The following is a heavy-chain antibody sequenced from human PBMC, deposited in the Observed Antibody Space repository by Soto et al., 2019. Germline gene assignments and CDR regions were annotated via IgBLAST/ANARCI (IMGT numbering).Heavy chain of an antibody. CDR2: IYYSGNT. Sequence: PSETLSLTCSVSGGSISSGYYYWSWIRQPPGKGLEWIGNIYYSGNTYYNPSLKSRLIISIDTSKNQFSLQLNSVTPEDTAVYYCARSEEDSDYYYYGMDVWGQGTTVTVSS. CDR1: GGSISSGYYY. CDR3: ARSEEDSDYYYYGMDV. J-gene: IGHJ6*02. V-gene: IGHV4-30-4*01. D-gene: IGHD2-15*01.